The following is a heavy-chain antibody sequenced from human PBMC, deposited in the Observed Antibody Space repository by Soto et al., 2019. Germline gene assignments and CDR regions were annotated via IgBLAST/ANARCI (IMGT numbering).Heavy chain of an antibody. Sequence: SETLSLTCTVSGDSVSSFYWTWIRQPPGKGPEWIWSISYSGSTNYNPSLKSRVTISADKSKNQISLRLSSVTAADTAVYYCARDRGGVVATNYYYYGMDVWGQGTTVTVSS. J-gene: IGHJ6*02. CDR1: GDSVSSFY. D-gene: IGHD2-2*01. CDR2: ISYSGST. CDR3: ARDRGGVVATNYYYYGMDV. V-gene: IGHV4-59*02.